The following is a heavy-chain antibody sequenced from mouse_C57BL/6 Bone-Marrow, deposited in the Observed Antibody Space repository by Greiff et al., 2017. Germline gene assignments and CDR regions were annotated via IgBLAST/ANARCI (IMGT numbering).Heavy chain of an antibody. J-gene: IGHJ1*03. V-gene: IGHV1-26*01. D-gene: IGHD1-1*01. CDR3: ARNLHYDGSSYWYFDV. Sequence: EVQLQQSGPELVKPGASVKISCKASGYTFTDYYMNWVKQSHGKSLEWIGDINPNNGGTSYNQKFKGKATLTVDKSSSTAYMELRRLTSEDSAVYYCARNLHYDGSSYWYFDVWGTGTTVTVSS. CDR2: INPNNGGT. CDR1: GYTFTDYY.